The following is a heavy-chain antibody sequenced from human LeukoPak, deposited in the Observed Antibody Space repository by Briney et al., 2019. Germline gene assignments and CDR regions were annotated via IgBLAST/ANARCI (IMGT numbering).Heavy chain of an antibody. J-gene: IGHJ4*02. V-gene: IGHV1-69*04. CDR3: ASATPPSGGYYTKFDY. CDR1: GGTFSSYA. D-gene: IGHD1-26*01. Sequence: SVKVSCKASGGTFSSYAISWVRQAPGQGLEWMGRIIPILGIANYAQKFQGRVTITADKSTSTAYMELSSLRSEDTAVYYCASATPPSGGYYTKFDYWGQGTLVTVSS. CDR2: IIPILGIA.